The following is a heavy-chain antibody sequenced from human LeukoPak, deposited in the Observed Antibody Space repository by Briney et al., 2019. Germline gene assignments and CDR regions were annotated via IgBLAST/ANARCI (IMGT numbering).Heavy chain of an antibody. CDR3: ARRGTPNAFDL. D-gene: IGHD3-16*01. CDR2: ISSSSSYI. V-gene: IGHV3-21*01. J-gene: IGHJ3*01. CDR1: GFTFSSYS. Sequence: GGSLRLSCAASGFTFSSYSMNWARQAPGKGLEWVSSISSSSSYIYYADSVKGRFTISRDNSKNTMCLQMNNLRAEDTAVYYCARRGTPNAFDLWGQGTMVTVSS.